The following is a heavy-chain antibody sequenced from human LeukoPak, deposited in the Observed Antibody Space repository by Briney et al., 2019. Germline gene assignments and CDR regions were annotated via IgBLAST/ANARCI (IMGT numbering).Heavy chain of an antibody. Sequence: ASVKVSCKASGYTFTSYGISWVRQAPGQGLEWMGWISAYNGNTNYAQKLQGRVTMTTDTSTSTAYMELRSLRSDDTAVYYCARTAIGPPANWFDPWGQGTLVTVSS. D-gene: IGHD5-18*01. CDR1: GYTFTSYG. CDR2: ISAYNGNT. V-gene: IGHV1-18*01. J-gene: IGHJ5*02. CDR3: ARTAIGPPANWFDP.